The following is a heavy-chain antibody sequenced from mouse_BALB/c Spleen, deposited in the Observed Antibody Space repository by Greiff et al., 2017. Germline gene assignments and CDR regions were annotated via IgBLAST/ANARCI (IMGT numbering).Heavy chain of an antibody. CDR2: ISSGGSYT. CDR1: GFTFSSYG. J-gene: IGHJ2*01. V-gene: IGHV5-6*01. CDR3: ARHNEGTTARGYFDY. Sequence: EVQLQESGGDLVKPGGSLKLSCAASGFTFSSYGMSWVRQTPDKRLEWVATISSGGSYTYYPDSVKGRFTISRDNAKNTLYLQMSSLKSEDTAMYYCARHNEGTTARGYFDYWGQGTTLTVSS. D-gene: IGHD1-2*01.